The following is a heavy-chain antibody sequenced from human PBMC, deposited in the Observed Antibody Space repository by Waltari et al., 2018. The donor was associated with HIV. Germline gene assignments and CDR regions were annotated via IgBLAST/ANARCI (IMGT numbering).Heavy chain of an antibody. CDR3: ARALGGSRDY. CDR1: GFTFGSYW. CDR2: IKQDGSEK. V-gene: IGHV3-7*01. J-gene: IGHJ4*02. D-gene: IGHD3-16*01. Sequence: EVQLVESGGGLVQPGGSLRLSCAASGFTFGSYWMSWVRQAPGKGLEWVANIKQDGSEKYYVDSVKGRFTISRDNAKNSLYLQMNSLRAEDTAVYYCARALGGSRDYWGQGTLVTVSS.